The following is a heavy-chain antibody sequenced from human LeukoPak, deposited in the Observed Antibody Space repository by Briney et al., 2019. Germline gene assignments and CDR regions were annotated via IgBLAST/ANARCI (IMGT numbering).Heavy chain of an antibody. V-gene: IGHV3-7*01. D-gene: IGHD5-24*01. CDR3: ASGRDGYNHYFDY. CDR2: IRHDGNEK. J-gene: IGHJ4*02. Sequence: GRSLRLSCAASGFSFSGYWMTWIRQAPGKGLEWVATIRHDGNEKLYVDSVKGRFSISRDNAKNSLYLQMNSLRAEDTAVYHCASGRDGYNHYFDYWGQGTLVTVSS. CDR1: GFSFSGYW.